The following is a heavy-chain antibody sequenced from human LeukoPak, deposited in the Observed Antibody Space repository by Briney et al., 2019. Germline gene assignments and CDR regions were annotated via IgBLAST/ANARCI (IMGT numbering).Heavy chain of an antibody. D-gene: IGHD1-26*01. J-gene: IGHJ4*02. CDR3: AKRKWELRYYFDY. CDR2: ISGSGGST. V-gene: IGHV3-23*01. CDR1: GFTFSSYG. Sequence: GGSLRLSCAASGFTFSSYGMSWVRQAPGKELEWVSAISGSGGSTYYADSVKGRFTISRDNSKNTLYLQMNSLRAEDTAVYYCAKRKWELRYYFDYWGLGTLVTVSS.